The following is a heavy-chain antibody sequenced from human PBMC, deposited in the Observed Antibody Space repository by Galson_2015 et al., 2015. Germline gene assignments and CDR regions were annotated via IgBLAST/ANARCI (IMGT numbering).Heavy chain of an antibody. V-gene: IGHV5-51*03. D-gene: IGHD3-10*01. Sequence: QSGAEVTKPGESLQISCTGSGYSFTTYRIGWVRQMPGKGLEWMGIIYPGDSDTRYSPSFQGQVTISADKSISTAYLQWSSLKASDTAMYYCASQDRYYGSGTGFDYWGQGSLVTVSS. CDR2: IYPGDSDT. CDR1: GYSFTTYR. CDR3: ASQDRYYGSGTGFDY. J-gene: IGHJ4*02.